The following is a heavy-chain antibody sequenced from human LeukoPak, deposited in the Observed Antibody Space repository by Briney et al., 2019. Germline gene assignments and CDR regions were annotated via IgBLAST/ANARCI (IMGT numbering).Heavy chain of an antibody. Sequence: PSETLSLTCTVSGGSISSGDYYWSWIRQPPGKGLEWIGYIYYSGSTYYNPSLKSRVTISVDTSKNQFSLKLSSVTAADTAVYYCASRYSWELLKHAFDIWGQGTMVTVSS. CDR1: GGSISSGDYY. CDR3: ASRYSWELLKHAFDI. D-gene: IGHD1-26*01. J-gene: IGHJ3*02. V-gene: IGHV4-30-4*01. CDR2: IYYSGST.